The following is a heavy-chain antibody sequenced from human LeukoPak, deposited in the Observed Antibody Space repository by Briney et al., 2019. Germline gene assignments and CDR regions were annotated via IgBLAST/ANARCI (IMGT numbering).Heavy chain of an antibody. V-gene: IGHV3-23*01. Sequence: GGSLRLSCAASGFTFSSYAMSWVRQAPGKGLEWVSTISASGSNTYYADSVKGRFTISRDNSKNTLYLQMNSLRAEDTAVYYCAKDHWGIRGARGCSSTSCSWGQGTLVTVSS. D-gene: IGHD2-2*01. CDR1: GFTFSSYA. J-gene: IGHJ4*02. CDR3: AKDHWGIRGARGCSSTSCS. CDR2: ISASGSNT.